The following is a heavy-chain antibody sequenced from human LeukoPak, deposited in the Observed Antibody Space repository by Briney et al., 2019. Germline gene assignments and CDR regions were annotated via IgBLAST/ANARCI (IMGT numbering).Heavy chain of an antibody. J-gene: IGHJ5*02. CDR1: GGSISSSSYY. D-gene: IGHD6-13*01. Sequence: SETLSLTCTVSGGSISSSSYYWGWIRQPPGKGLEWIGSIYYSGSTYYNPSLKSRVTISVDTSKNQFSLKLSSVTAADTAVYYCARDFSTSYSSSWFPYNWFDPWGQGTLVTVSS. V-gene: IGHV4-39*07. CDR3: ARDFSTSYSSSWFPYNWFDP. CDR2: IYYSGST.